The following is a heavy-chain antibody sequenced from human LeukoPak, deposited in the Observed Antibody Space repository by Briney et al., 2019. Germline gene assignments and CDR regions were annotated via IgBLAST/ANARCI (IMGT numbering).Heavy chain of an antibody. CDR2: INPNSGGT. V-gene: IGHV1-2*02. D-gene: IGHD3-10*01. CDR1: GYTFTGYY. J-gene: IGHJ5*02. Sequence: ASVKVSCKASGYTFTGYYMHWVRQAPGQGLEWMGWINPNSGGTNYAQKFQGRVTMTRDTSISTAYMELSRLRSDDTAVYYCARDDYYGSGSNYPFDPWGQGTLVTVSS. CDR3: ARDDYYGSGSNYPFDP.